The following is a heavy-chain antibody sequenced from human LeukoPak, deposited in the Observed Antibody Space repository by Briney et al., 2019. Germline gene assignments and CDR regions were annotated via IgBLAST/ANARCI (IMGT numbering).Heavy chain of an antibody. CDR2: ISSSGSGGNT. CDR3: ARQHCSGGDCYFFD. J-gene: IGHJ4*02. CDR1: GVTLSSYA. V-gene: IGHV3-23*01. D-gene: IGHD2-15*01. Sequence: GGSLRLSCAASGVTLSSYAMSWARQAPGKGLEWVSGISSSGSGGNTYYADSVKGRFTISRDSSKNTLFLHMNTLRAEDTAVYYCARQHCSGGDCYFFDWGQGTLVTVSS.